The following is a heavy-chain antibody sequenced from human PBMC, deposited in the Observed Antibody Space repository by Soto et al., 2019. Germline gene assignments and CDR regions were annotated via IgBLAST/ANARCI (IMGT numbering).Heavy chain of an antibody. CDR3: AKMPGWYHNCDY. D-gene: IGHD2-2*01. V-gene: IGHV3-23*01. J-gene: IGHJ4*02. CDR2: ISGSGGST. Sequence: EVQLLESGGGLVQPGGSLRLSCAASGFTFSSYAMSWVRQAPGKGLEWVSAISGSGGSTYYADSVKGRFTISRDNSKNPLYLQMNSLRTEDTAVYYCAKMPGWYHNCDYWGQGTLVTVSS. CDR1: GFTFSSYA.